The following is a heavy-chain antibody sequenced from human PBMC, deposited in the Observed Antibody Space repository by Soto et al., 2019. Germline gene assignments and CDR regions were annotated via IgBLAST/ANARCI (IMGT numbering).Heavy chain of an antibody. Sequence: GGSLRLSCAASGFTFSSYAMSWVRQAPGKGLEWVSAISGMGGSTYYADSVKGRFTISRDNSKNTLYLQMNSLRAEDTAVYYCAKPGAITIFGVVIIPTEIDYYYYGMDVWGQGTTVTVSS. CDR2: ISGMGGST. D-gene: IGHD3-3*01. CDR1: GFTFSSYA. J-gene: IGHJ6*02. CDR3: AKPGAITIFGVVIIPTEIDYYYYGMDV. V-gene: IGHV3-23*01.